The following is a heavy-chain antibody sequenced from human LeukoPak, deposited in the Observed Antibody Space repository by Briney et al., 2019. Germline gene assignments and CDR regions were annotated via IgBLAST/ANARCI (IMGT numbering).Heavy chain of an antibody. D-gene: IGHD6-6*01. J-gene: IGHJ4*02. V-gene: IGHV3-30*02. Sequence: GGPLRLSCAASGFTFRTYGMHWVRQAPGKGLEWMSFVRDDGSTKYYVDPVKGRFTISRDNSKSTLYLQMNSLRAEDTAVYFCARTVSSSWGFFDSWGQGTLVTVSS. CDR1: GFTFRTYG. CDR3: ARTVSSSWGFFDS. CDR2: VRDDGSTK.